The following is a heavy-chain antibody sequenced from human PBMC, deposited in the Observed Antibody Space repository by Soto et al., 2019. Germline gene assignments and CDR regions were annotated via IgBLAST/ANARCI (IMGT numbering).Heavy chain of an antibody. CDR1: GGSISSGGYY. V-gene: IGHV4-31*03. CDR2: IYYSGST. D-gene: IGHD2-15*01. Sequence: SETLSLTCTVSGGSISSGGYYWSWIRQHPGKGLEWIGYIYYSGSTYYNPSLKSRVTISVDTSKNQFSLKLSSVTAADTAVYYCARDTSGVVVVAARGAFDIWGQGTMVTVSS. J-gene: IGHJ3*02. CDR3: ARDTSGVVVVAARGAFDI.